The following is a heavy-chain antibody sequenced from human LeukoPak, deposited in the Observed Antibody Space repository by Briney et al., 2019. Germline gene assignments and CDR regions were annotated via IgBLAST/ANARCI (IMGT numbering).Heavy chain of an antibody. J-gene: IGHJ4*02. CDR1: ASTFSSYW. Sequence: PLSLSCSASASTFSSYWFCSSRSAPGMALSSVSYISSSTTTLYYADYVKGRFTISRNNARDSLFLQMSSRRVEDTGVYYCARVDWELLDGIFDSQGQGTLVTVSS. CDR2: ISSSTTTL. CDR3: ARVDWELLDGIFDS. D-gene: IGHD1-26*01. V-gene: IGHV3-48*04.